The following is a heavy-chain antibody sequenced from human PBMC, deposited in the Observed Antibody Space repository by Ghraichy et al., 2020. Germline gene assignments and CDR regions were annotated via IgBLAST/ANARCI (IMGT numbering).Heavy chain of an antibody. V-gene: IGHV3-48*02. J-gene: IGHJ6*02. CDR2: ITSSSRTV. D-gene: IGHD4-23*01. CDR1: GFTFSSYS. CDR3: ARASTVVRFFYYDGMDV. Sequence: GGSLRLSCVVSGFTFSSYSMNWVRQSPGKGLEWVSYITSSSRTVSYADSVKGRFTISRDNAQNSLYLQMNSLRDEDTAVYYCARASTVVRFFYYDGMDVWGQGTAVTVSS.